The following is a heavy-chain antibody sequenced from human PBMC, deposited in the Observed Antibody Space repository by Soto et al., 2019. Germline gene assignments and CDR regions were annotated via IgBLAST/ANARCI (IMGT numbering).Heavy chain of an antibody. D-gene: IGHD6-13*01. Sequence: QVQLVESGGGVVQPGRSLRLSCAASGFTFSSYGMHWVRQAPGKGLEWVAVIWYDGSNKYYADSVKGRFTISRDNSKNTLYLQMNSLRAEDTAVYYCASRAGIAAETQLDAFDIWGQGTMVTVSS. J-gene: IGHJ3*02. CDR2: IWYDGSNK. V-gene: IGHV3-33*01. CDR1: GFTFSSYG. CDR3: ASRAGIAAETQLDAFDI.